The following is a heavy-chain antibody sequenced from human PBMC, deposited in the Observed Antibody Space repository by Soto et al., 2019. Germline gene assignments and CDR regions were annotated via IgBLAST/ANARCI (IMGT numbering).Heavy chain of an antibody. J-gene: IGHJ6*02. CDR2: IVVGSGNT. V-gene: IGHV1-58*01. CDR1: GFTFTSSA. Sequence: QMQLVQSGPEVKKPGTSVKVSCKASGFTFTSSAVQWVRQARGQRLEWIGWIVVGSGNTNYAQKFQERVTITRDMYXSTAYMELSSLRSEDTAVYYCAADADYGSGYGMDVWGQGTTVTVSS. D-gene: IGHD3-10*01. CDR3: AADADYGSGYGMDV.